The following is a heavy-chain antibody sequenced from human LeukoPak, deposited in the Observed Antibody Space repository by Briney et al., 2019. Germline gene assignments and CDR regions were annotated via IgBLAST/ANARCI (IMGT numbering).Heavy chain of an antibody. V-gene: IGHV4-34*01. Sequence: SETLSLTCAVSGGSFSGYYWSWIRQPPGKGLEWIGEINHSGSTNYNPSLKSRVTISVDTSKNQFSLKLSSVTAADTAVYYCATSPRYYYDSSGYTNWGQGTLVTVSS. CDR3: ATSPRYYYDSSGYTN. CDR1: GGSFSGYY. D-gene: IGHD3-22*01. J-gene: IGHJ4*02. CDR2: INHSGST.